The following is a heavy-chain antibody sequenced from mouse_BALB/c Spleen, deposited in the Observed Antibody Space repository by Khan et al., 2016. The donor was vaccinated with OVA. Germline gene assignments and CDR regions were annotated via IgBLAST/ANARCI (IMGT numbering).Heavy chain of an antibody. D-gene: IGHD2-12*01. CDR3: ARGGAYYSSDGWFAY. CDR1: GYTFTSYT. Sequence: QVQLKESGAELARPGASVKMSCKASGYTFTSYTMHWIKQRPGQGLEWIGYINPSNSYTNYNQKFKDKATLTADKSSSTAYMQLSSLTSEDSAVYYCARGGAYYSSDGWFAYWGQGTLVAVSA. V-gene: IGHV1-4*01. J-gene: IGHJ3*01. CDR2: INPSNSYT.